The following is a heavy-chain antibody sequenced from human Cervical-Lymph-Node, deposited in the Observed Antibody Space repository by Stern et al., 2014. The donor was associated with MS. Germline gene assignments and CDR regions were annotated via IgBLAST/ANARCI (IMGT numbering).Heavy chain of an antibody. CDR3: AEGQRQDCLDY. J-gene: IGHJ4*02. CDR2: IIAIFGST. V-gene: IGHV1-69*01. D-gene: IGHD2-21*02. Sequence: QVQLVQSGAEVKKPGSSVKVSCQASGGTFNKYSFNWVRQAPGRGLEWLGGIIAIFGSTNYAQKFQGRVTISADESARTSYMELSGLRSEDTAVYYCAEGQRQDCLDYWGQGTLITVSA. CDR1: GGTFNKYS.